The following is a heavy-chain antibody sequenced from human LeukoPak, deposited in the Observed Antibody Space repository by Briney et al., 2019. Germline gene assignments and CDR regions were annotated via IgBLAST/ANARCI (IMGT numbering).Heavy chain of an antibody. CDR1: GFTFSTYA. CDR3: AKDRVWFGELFSWFDP. CDR2: IRYDGSNK. Sequence: PGGSLRLSCAASGFTFSTYAIHWVRQAPGKGLEWVAFIRYDGSNKYYADSVKGRFTISRDNSKNTLYLQMNSLRAEDTAVYYCAKDRVWFGELFSWFDPWGQGTLVTVSS. V-gene: IGHV3-30*02. D-gene: IGHD3-10*01. J-gene: IGHJ5*02.